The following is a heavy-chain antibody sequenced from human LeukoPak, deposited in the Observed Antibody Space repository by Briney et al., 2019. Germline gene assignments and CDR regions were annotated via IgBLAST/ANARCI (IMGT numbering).Heavy chain of an antibody. J-gene: IGHJ2*01. D-gene: IGHD3-10*01. V-gene: IGHV3-30*02. CDR1: GFTFSSYG. CDR2: IRYDGSNK. CDR3: AGLHSREFWYFDL. Sequence: GGSLRLSCAASGFTFSSYGMHWVRQAPGKGLEWVAFIRYDGSNKYYADSVKGRFTISRDNSKNTLYLQMNSLRAEDTAVYYCAGLHSREFWYFDLWGRGTLVTVSS.